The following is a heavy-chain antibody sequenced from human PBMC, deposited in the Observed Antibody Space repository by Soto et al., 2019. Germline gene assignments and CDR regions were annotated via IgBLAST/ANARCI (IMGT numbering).Heavy chain of an antibody. J-gene: IGHJ5*02. CDR2: ITPILGIA. Sequence: GASVKVSCKAFGGIFSSYTISWVRQAPGQGLEWMGRITPILGIANYAQKFQGRVTITADKSTSTAYMELSSLRSEDTAVYYCARGSSIEATTWFDPWGQGTLVTVTS. CDR3: ARGSSIEATTWFDP. CDR1: GGIFSSYT. D-gene: IGHD6-6*01. V-gene: IGHV1-69*02.